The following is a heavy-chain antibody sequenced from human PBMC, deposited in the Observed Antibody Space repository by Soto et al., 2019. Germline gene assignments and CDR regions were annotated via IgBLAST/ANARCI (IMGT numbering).Heavy chain of an antibody. D-gene: IGHD2-2*01. CDR3: ARAAVPAAMANWFDP. Sequence: PSETLSLTCTVSGGSISSYYWSWIRQPPGKGLEWIGYIYYSGSTNYNPSLKSRVTISVDTSKNQFSLKLSSVTAADTAVYYCARAAVPAAMANWFDPWGQGPLVTVS. CDR1: GGSISSYY. V-gene: IGHV4-59*01. CDR2: IYYSGST. J-gene: IGHJ5*02.